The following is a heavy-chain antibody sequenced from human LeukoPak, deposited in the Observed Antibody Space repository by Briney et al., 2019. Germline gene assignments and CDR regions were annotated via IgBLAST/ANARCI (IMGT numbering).Heavy chain of an antibody. Sequence: PGGSLRLSCAASGFTFSSYEMNWVRQAPGKGLEWVSYIGSSGSTIYYADSVKGRFTISRDNAKNSLYLQMNSLRAEDTAVYYCARSYYGSGSYNYFDYWGQGTLVTVSS. CDR3: ARSYYGSGSYNYFDY. V-gene: IGHV3-48*03. J-gene: IGHJ4*02. D-gene: IGHD3-10*01. CDR2: IGSSGSTI. CDR1: GFTFSSYE.